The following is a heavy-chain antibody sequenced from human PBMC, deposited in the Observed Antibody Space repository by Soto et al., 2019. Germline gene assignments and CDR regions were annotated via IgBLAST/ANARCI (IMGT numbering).Heavy chain of an antibody. CDR3: ARDLWLLSV. CDR2: ISFDGSKK. Sequence: GGSLRLSCVGSGFTFSYYGMHWVRQGPGKGLEWVAVISFDGSKKYYRDTVKGRFTISRDNSKNTLYLQINSLSIEDTAVYYCARDLWLLSVWGQGTLVTVSS. CDR1: GFTFSYYG. D-gene: IGHD3-22*01. V-gene: IGHV3-30*03. J-gene: IGHJ4*02.